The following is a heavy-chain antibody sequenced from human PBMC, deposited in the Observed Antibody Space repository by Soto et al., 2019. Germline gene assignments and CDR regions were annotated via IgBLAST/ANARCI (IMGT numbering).Heavy chain of an antibody. Sequence: GESLKISCKGSGYSFTSYWISWVGQMRVKGRGWMGRIGPSDSYTNYSPSFQGHVTISADKSISTAYLQWSSLKASDTAMYYCARRPRGDCSSTSCYNTPNYYYYYGMDVWGQGTTVTVYS. CDR2: IGPSDSYT. J-gene: IGHJ6*02. CDR3: ARRPRGDCSSTSCYNTPNYYYYYGMDV. V-gene: IGHV5-10-1*01. D-gene: IGHD2-2*02. CDR1: GYSFTSYW.